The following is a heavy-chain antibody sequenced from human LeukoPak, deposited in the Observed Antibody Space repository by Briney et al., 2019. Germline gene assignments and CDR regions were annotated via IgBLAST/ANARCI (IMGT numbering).Heavy chain of an antibody. J-gene: IGHJ6*02. CDR3: ASMTLTGTYYYYYGMDV. Sequence: GGSLRLSCAASGFTFNSNYMSWVRQAPGKGLEWVSIIYSGGSTYYADSVKGRFTISRDNSKNTLYLQMNSLRAEDTAVYYCASMTLTGTYYYYYGMDVWGQGTTVTVSS. CDR2: IYSGGST. CDR1: GFTFNSNY. V-gene: IGHV3-53*01. D-gene: IGHD7-27*01.